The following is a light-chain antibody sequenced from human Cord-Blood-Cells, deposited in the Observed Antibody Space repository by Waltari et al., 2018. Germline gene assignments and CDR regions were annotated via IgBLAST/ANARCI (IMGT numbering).Light chain of an antibody. V-gene: IGKV1D-12*01. Sequence: DIQMTQSPSPASASVGDRVTTTCRVSQGISSWLAWYQQKPGKAPKLLIYAASSLQSGFTPRFSGSASATDFPLTISSLQIDDDETYDCRPAHSVPWTFGQGTKVEIK. CDR3: RPAHSVPWT. J-gene: IGKJ1*01. CDR1: QGISSW. CDR2: AAS.